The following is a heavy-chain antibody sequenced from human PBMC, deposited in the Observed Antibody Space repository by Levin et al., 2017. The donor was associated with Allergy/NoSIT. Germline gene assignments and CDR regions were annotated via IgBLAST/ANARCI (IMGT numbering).Heavy chain of an antibody. CDR3: SRIPDSSSWYFDL. CDR1: GFXFSIXX. CDR2: IKQDGSEE. Sequence: TGGSLRLSCAASGFXFSIXXMGLXXXXXXKGLEWVSNIKQDGSEEYYVDSVRGRFTISRDNFKNSLYLQMNSLRADDTALYFCSRIPDSSSWYFDLWGHGTLVTVSS. J-gene: IGHJ4*01. D-gene: IGHD6-13*01. V-gene: IGHV3-7*05.